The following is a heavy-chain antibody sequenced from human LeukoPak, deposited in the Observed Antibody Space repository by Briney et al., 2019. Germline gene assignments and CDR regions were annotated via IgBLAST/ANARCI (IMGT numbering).Heavy chain of an antibody. J-gene: IGHJ3*02. CDR3: AILSRVITIKHDGSRTDAFDI. Sequence: ASVKVSCKASGYTFTSYDINWVRQATGQGLEWMGWMNPNSGNTGYAQKFQGRVTITRNTSISTAYMELSRLRSDDTAVYYCAILSRVITIKHDGSRTDAFDIWGQGTMVTVSS. V-gene: IGHV1-8*03. D-gene: IGHD3-22*01. CDR1: GYTFTSYD. CDR2: MNPNSGNT.